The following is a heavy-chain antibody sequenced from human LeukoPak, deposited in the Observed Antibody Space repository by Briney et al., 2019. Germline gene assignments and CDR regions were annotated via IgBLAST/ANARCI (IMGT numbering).Heavy chain of an antibody. J-gene: IGHJ6*03. CDR3: AKDGRFSGSPYFYYMDV. CDR1: GFTFGDYP. Sequence: GGSLRLSCVASGFTFGDYPMHWVRQVPGKGLEWVSGINWNGGSIGYADSVKGRFTISRDNAKNSLYLQMNSLRAEDTALYYCAKDGRFSGSPYFYYMDVWGKGTTITVS. CDR2: INWNGGSI. V-gene: IGHV3-9*01. D-gene: IGHD1-26*01.